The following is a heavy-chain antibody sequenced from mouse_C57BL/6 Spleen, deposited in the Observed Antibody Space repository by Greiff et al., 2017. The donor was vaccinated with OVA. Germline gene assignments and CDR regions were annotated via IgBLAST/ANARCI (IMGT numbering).Heavy chain of an antibody. CDR1: GYSFSSSW. J-gene: IGHJ2*01. D-gene: IGHD1-1*01. Sequence: VQLQQSGPELVKPGASVKLSCTASGYSFSSSWMYWVKQRPGKGLEWIGRIYPGDGDTNYNGKFKGKDTLTADKSSSTAYMQLSGLTSEDSAVYFCGRWVRYYFDYWGQGTTLTVSS. CDR3: GRWVRYYFDY. CDR2: IYPGDGDT. V-gene: IGHV1-82*01.